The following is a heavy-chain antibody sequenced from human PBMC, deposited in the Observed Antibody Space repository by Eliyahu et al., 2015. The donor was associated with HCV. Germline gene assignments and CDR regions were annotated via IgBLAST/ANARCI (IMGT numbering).Heavy chain of an antibody. V-gene: IGHV1-46*04. CDR1: GFTFSSYY. D-gene: IGHD3-22*01. CDR2: INPTGHYT. Sequence: QLPLVQSGAEVKKPGASVKVSCKASGFTFSSYYFHWVRQAPGQGLEWMGMINPTGHYTRSAQTLQGRVTITRDTPTTTVFMELSDLTSEDTAVYYCAREREEFSSAYVLHIWGQGTLVTVSS. CDR3: AREREEFSSAYVLHI. J-gene: IGHJ3*02.